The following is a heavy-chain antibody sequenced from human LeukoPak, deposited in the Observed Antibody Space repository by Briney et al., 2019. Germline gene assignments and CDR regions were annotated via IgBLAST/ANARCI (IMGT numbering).Heavy chain of an antibody. CDR3: AKDQSSGILEY. D-gene: IGHD6-19*01. J-gene: IGHJ4*02. V-gene: IGHV3-23*01. Sequence: GGSLRLSCATSGFTFSSYAMSWVRQAPGKGLEWVSVISGSGGSTSYAESVKGRFTISRDNSKNTLYLQMNSLRAEDTAVYYCAKDQSSGILEYWGQGTLVTVSS. CDR1: GFTFSSYA. CDR2: ISGSGGST.